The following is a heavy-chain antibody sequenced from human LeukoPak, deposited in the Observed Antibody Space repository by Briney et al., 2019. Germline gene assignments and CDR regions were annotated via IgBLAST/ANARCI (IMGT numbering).Heavy chain of an antibody. Sequence: GRSLRLSCAASGFTFSSYGMHWVRQAPGKGLEWVAVISYDGSNKYYADSVKGRFTISRDNSKNTLYLQMNSLRAEDTAVYYCAKDLDYGDYYYYYGMDVWGKGTTVTVSS. CDR3: AKDLDYGDYYYYYGMDV. J-gene: IGHJ6*04. D-gene: IGHD4-17*01. CDR1: GFTFSSYG. V-gene: IGHV3-30*18. CDR2: ISYDGSNK.